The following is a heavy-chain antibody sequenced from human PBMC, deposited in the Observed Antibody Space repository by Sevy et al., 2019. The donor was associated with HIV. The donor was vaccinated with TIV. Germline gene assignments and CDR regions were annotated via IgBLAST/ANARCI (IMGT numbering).Heavy chain of an antibody. D-gene: IGHD6-19*01. CDR3: VRDEVAVAGTMNFDY. CDR2: IYSAGST. V-gene: IGHV3-53*01. J-gene: IGHJ4*02. Sequence: GGSLRLSCAASEFTVISNYMSWVRQAPGKGLEWVSVIYSAGSTYYADSVKGRFTISRDDSKNKLYLQMNSLRAEDTAMYYCVRDEVAVAGTMNFDYWGQGTLVTVSS. CDR1: EFTVISNY.